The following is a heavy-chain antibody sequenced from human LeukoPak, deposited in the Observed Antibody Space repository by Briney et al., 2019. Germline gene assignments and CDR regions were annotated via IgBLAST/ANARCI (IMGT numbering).Heavy chain of an antibody. J-gene: IGHJ4*02. CDR3: ATVFKGSSLQDY. D-gene: IGHD1-26*01. Sequence: GGALRLSCEVSGFTITNHWMYWGRQAPGGGVVWVSRIKSDERSAAYADSVKGRFTISRDNAKNTLYLQMNSLRAEDTAVYYCATVFKGSSLQDYWGQGTLVTVSS. CDR2: IKSDERSA. V-gene: IGHV3-74*03. CDR1: GFTITNHW.